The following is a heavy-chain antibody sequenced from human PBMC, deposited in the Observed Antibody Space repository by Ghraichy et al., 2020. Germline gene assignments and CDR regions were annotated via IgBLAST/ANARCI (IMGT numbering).Heavy chain of an antibody. Sequence: SETLSLTCAVYGGSFGGYYWSWIRQPPGKGLEWIGEINHSGSTNYNPSLKSRGTISIDMSKNHFSLKLSSMTAADTAVYYCATRSGVGAYFDYWGQGTLVTVSA. J-gene: IGHJ4*02. D-gene: IGHD1-26*01. CDR2: INHSGST. V-gene: IGHV4-34*01. CDR1: GGSFGGYY. CDR3: ATRSGVGAYFDY.